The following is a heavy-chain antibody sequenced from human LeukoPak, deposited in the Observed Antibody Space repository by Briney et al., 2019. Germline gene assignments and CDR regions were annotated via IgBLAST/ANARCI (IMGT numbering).Heavy chain of an antibody. J-gene: IGHJ4*02. Sequence: GGSLRLSCAASGFTVSSNYMSWVRQAPGKGLEWVSVIYSGGSTYYADSVKGRFTISRDNSKNTLYLQMNSLRAEDTAVYYCAKDRRGHRGQPVDYWGQGTLVIVSS. CDR2: IYSGGST. CDR3: AKDRRGHRGQPVDY. CDR1: GFTVSSNY. V-gene: IGHV3-66*01. D-gene: IGHD3-10*01.